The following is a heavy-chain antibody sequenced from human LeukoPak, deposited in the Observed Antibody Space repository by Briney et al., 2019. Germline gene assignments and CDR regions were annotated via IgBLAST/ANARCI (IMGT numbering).Heavy chain of an antibody. J-gene: IGHJ4*02. Sequence: SETLSLTCAVYGGSFSGYYWSWIRQPPGKGLEWIGEINRSGSTNYNPSLKSRVTISVDTSKNQFSLKLSSVTAADTAVYYCARGWNGAPFDYWGQGTLVTVSS. D-gene: IGHD1-1*01. V-gene: IGHV4-34*01. CDR2: INRSGST. CDR3: ARGWNGAPFDY. CDR1: GGSFSGYY.